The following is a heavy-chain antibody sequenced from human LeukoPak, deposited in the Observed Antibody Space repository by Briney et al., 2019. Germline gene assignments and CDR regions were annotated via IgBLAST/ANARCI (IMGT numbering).Heavy chain of an antibody. CDR3: ARDVFLGAVAGRRADY. J-gene: IGHJ4*02. CDR2: FIPIFGTA. D-gene: IGHD6-19*01. Sequence: SVKVSCKASGYTFTGYYMHWVRQAPGQGLEWMGVFIPIFGTANYAQKSQGRVTITADKSTSTAFLELSSLTSDDTAIYYCARDVFLGAVAGRRADYWGQGTLVTVSS. V-gene: IGHV1-69*06. CDR1: GYTFTGYY.